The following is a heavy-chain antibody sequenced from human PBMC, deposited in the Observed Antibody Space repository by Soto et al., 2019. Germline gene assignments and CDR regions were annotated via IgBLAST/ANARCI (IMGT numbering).Heavy chain of an antibody. CDR1: GGSISSSSYY. CDR2: IYYSGGT. CDR3: ARHVYCSSTSCYVVEEDYYYYYYMDV. Sequence: PSETLSLTCTVSGGSISSSSYYWGWIRQPPGKGLEWIGSIYYSGGTYYNPSLKSRVTISVDTSKNQFSLKLSSVTAADTAVYYCARHVYCSSTSCYVVEEDYYYYYYMDVWGKGTTVTVSS. J-gene: IGHJ6*03. V-gene: IGHV4-39*01. D-gene: IGHD2-2*01.